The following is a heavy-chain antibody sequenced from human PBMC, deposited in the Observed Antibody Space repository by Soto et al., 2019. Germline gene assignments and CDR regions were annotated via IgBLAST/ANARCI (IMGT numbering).Heavy chain of an antibody. CDR2: ISAYNGNT. Sequence: QVQLVQSGAEVKKPGASVKVSCKASGYTFTSYGISWVRQAPGQGLEWMGWISAYNGNTNYAQKFQGRVTMTTDTSTSTAYMELRSLRSDDTAVYYCARALYYYGSGKGFDYWGQGTLVTVSS. J-gene: IGHJ4*02. CDR3: ARALYYYGSGKGFDY. CDR1: GYTFTSYG. V-gene: IGHV1-18*01. D-gene: IGHD3-10*01.